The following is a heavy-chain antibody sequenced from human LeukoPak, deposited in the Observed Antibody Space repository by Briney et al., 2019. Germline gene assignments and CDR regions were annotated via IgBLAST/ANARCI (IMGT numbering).Heavy chain of an antibody. CDR1: GGSISSGSYY. CDR3: ARVRFATAAGTHYFDY. Sequence: SETLSLTCTVSGGSISSGSYYWSWIRQPAGKGLEWIGRIYTSGSTNYNPSLKSRVTISVDTSKNQFSLKLSSVTAADTAVYYCARVRFATAAGTHYFDYWGQGTLVTVSS. CDR2: IYTSGST. D-gene: IGHD6-13*01. V-gene: IGHV4-61*02. J-gene: IGHJ4*02.